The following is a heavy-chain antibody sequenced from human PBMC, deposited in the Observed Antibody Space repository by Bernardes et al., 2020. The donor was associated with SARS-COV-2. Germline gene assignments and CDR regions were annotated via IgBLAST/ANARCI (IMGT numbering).Heavy chain of an antibody. CDR2: INHSGST. D-gene: IGHD5-18*01. J-gene: IGHJ4*02. Sequence: TLSLTCAVYGGSFSGYYWSWIRQPPGKGLEWIGEINHSGSTNYNPSLKSRVTISVDTSKNQFSLKLSSVTAADTAVYYCARNRRRRDTAMPIDYWGQGTLVTVSS. CDR1: GGSFSGYY. CDR3: ARNRRRRDTAMPIDY. V-gene: IGHV4-34*01.